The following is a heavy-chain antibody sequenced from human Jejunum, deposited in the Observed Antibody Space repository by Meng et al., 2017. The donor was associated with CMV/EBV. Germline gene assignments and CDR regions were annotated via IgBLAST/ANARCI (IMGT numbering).Heavy chain of an antibody. CDR2: ISYDGSII. CDR3: VRSPATLDAFDL. J-gene: IGHJ3*01. Sequence: VGSGFAFRKYYLHWVRQAPGRGLEWLSLISYDGSIIYEEVSVRGRFTISKDNSKNTVILQMNNVGPEDTAFYYCVRSPATLDAFDLWGQGTLVTVSS. CDR1: GFAFRKYY. V-gene: IGHV3-30*04.